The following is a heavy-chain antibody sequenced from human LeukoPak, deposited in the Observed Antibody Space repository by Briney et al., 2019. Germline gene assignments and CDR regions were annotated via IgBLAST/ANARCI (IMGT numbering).Heavy chain of an antibody. CDR3: ARLRIAADYYGMDV. CDR2: IYYSGST. J-gene: IGHJ6*02. CDR1: GGSISSGGYY. V-gene: IGHV4-61*08. Sequence: SETLSLTCTVSGGSISSGGYYWSWIRQHPGKGLEWIGYIYYSGSTSYNPSLKSRVTISVDTSKNQFSLKLSSVTAADTAVYYCARLRIAADYYGMDVWGQGTTVTVSS. D-gene: IGHD6-13*01.